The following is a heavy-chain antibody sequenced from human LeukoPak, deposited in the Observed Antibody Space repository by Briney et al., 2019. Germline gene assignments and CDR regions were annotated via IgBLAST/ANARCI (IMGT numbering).Heavy chain of an antibody. V-gene: IGHV1-8*03. Sequence: ASVKVSCKASGYTFTSYDINWARQATGQGLEWMGWMNPNSGNTGYAQKFQGRVTITRNTSISTAYMDLSSLRSEDTAVYNCARGYSSSSGDLPSEFDYWGQGTLVTVSS. J-gene: IGHJ4*02. D-gene: IGHD6-6*01. CDR1: GYTFTSYD. CDR2: MNPNSGNT. CDR3: ARGYSSSSGDLPSEFDY.